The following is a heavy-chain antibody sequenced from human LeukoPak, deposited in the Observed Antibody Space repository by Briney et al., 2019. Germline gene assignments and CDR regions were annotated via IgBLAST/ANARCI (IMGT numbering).Heavy chain of an antibody. J-gene: IGHJ5*02. D-gene: IGHD2-2*01. CDR1: GGTFSSYA. Sequence: SVKVSCKASGGTFSSYAISWVRQAPGQGLEWMGRIIPIFGTANYAQKFQGRVTITTDESTSTAYMELSSLRSEDAAVYYCARERDCSSTSCYDPWGQGTLVTVSS. CDR2: IIPIFGTA. V-gene: IGHV1-69*05. CDR3: ARERDCSSTSCYDP.